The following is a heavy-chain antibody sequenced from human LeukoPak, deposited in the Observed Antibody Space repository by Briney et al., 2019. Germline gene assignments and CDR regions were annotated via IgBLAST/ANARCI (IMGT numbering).Heavy chain of an antibody. V-gene: IGHV3-7*01. CDR3: ARADGVGVVTPYFQH. CDR1: GFTFSSDW. CDR2: IKQDGSEK. J-gene: IGHJ1*01. D-gene: IGHD4-23*01. Sequence: QPGGSLRLSCAASGFTFSSDWMSWVRQAPGKGLEWVANIKQDGSEKHYVDSVKGRFTISRDNAKNSLYLQMNSLRAEDTAVYYCARADGVGVVTPYFQHWGQGTLVTVSS.